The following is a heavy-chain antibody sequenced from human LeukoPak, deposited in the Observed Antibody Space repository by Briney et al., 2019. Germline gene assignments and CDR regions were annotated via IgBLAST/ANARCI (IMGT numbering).Heavy chain of an antibody. D-gene: IGHD6-13*01. CDR2: VSGSGGST. CDR3: AKDVEASSSSYRGDWFDP. V-gene: IGHV3-23*01. Sequence: GSLRLSCAASGFTFTTYAMSWVRQAPGKGLEWVSAVSGSGGSTYYADSVKGRFTISRDNSKNTLYLQMNSLRAEDTAVYYCAKDVEASSSSYRGDWFDPWGQGTLVTVSS. J-gene: IGHJ5*02. CDR1: GFTFTTYA.